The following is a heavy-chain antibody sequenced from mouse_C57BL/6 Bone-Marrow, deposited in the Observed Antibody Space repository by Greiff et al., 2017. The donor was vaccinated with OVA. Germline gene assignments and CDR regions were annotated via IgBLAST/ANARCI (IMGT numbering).Heavy chain of an antibody. CDR2: ISSGGSYT. J-gene: IGHJ2*01. Sequence: EVQLQESGGDLVKPGGSLKLSCAASGFTFSSYGMSWVRQTPDKRLEWVATISSGGSYTYYPDSVKGRFTISRDNAKNTLYLQMSSLKSEDTAMYYCARDGYYDYFDYWGQGTTLTVSS. CDR3: ARDGYYDYFDY. V-gene: IGHV5-6*01. CDR1: GFTFSSYG. D-gene: IGHD2-3*01.